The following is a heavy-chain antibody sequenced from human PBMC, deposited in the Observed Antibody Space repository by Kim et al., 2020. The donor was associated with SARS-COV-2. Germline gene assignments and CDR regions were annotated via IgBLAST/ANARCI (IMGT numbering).Heavy chain of an antibody. Sequence: GGSLRLSCAASGFTFSSYAMSWVRQAPGKGLEWVSAISGSGGSTYYADSVKGRFTISRDNSKNTLYLQMNSLRAEDTAVYYCAKGSVREYSSLLNWFDPWGQGTLVTVSS. D-gene: IGHD6-6*01. V-gene: IGHV3-23*01. CDR3: AKGSVREYSSLLNWFDP. J-gene: IGHJ5*02. CDR1: GFTFSSYA. CDR2: ISGSGGST.